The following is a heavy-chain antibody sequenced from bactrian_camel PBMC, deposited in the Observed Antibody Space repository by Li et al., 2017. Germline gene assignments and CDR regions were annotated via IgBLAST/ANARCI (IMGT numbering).Heavy chain of an antibody. CDR1: DTWYSRFD. CDR2: VSMYGTL. D-gene: IGHD1*01. Sequence: HVQLVESGGGSVQAGGSLRLTCQASDTWYSRFDMGWFRQGAGKNREWVAGVSMYGTLSYTDSVKGRFAISKVGNTLYLDMNDLKPEDTAMYYCQSKGAYGHWNYAGRGTQVTVS. V-gene: IGHV3S68*01. J-gene: IGHJ4*01.